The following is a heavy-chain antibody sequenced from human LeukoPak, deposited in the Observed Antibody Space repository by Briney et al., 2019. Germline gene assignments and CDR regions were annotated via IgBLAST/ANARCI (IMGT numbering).Heavy chain of an antibody. D-gene: IGHD2-2*01. CDR1: GFTFSSYA. CDR3: ATSGYCSSTSCYPIDY. V-gene: IGHV3-23*01. J-gene: IGHJ4*02. Sequence: GESLRLSCAASGFTFSSYAKSWVRQAPGKGLEWVSAISGSGGSTYYADSVKGRFTISRDNSKNTLYLQMNSLRAEDTAVYYCATSGYCSSTSCYPIDYWGQGTLVTVSS. CDR2: ISGSGGST.